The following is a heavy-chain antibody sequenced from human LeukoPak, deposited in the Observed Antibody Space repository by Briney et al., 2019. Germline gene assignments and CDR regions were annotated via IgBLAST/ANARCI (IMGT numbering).Heavy chain of an antibody. J-gene: IGHJ4*02. Sequence: GGSLRLSCAASGFTFSSYGMHWVRQAPGKGLEWVAVIWYDGSNKYYADSVKGRFTISRDNSKNTLYLQRNSLRAEDAAGYYCAREYAAAFDYWGQGTLVTVSS. CDR2: IWYDGSNK. CDR3: AREYAAAFDY. CDR1: GFTFSSYG. V-gene: IGHV3-33*01. D-gene: IGHD2-8*01.